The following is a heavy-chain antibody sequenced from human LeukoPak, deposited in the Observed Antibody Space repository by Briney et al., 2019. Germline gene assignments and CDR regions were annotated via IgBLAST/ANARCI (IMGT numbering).Heavy chain of an antibody. D-gene: IGHD3-9*01. CDR2: INHSGST. J-gene: IGHJ4*02. CDR3: ARGGGDLLRYFDWLLYRYFDY. V-gene: IGHV4-34*01. CDR1: GGSFSGYY. Sequence: SETLSLTCAVYGGSFSGYYWSWIRQPPGEGLEWIGEINHSGSTNYNPSLKSLVTISVDTSKNQFSLKLSSVTAADTAVYYCARGGGDLLRYFDWLLYRYFDYWGQGTLVTVSS.